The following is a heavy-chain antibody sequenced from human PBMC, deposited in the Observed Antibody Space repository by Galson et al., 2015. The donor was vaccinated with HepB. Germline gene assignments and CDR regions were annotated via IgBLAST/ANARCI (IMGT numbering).Heavy chain of an antibody. Sequence: CVISGDSVSSHSAGWNWIRQSPSRGLEWLGRTYYRSQWYTEYLASVRSRITINADTSRNQFSLQLNSVTPEDTAVYYCVRDGSWRFDFWGQGTLVTVSS. CDR1: GDSVSSHSAG. D-gene: IGHD3-3*01. CDR3: VRDGSWRFDF. CDR2: TYYRSQWYT. J-gene: IGHJ4*02. V-gene: IGHV6-1*01.